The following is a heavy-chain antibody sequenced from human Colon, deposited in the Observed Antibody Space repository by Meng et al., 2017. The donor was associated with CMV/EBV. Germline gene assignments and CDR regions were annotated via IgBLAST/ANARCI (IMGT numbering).Heavy chain of an antibody. CDR2: IYSGGST. J-gene: IGHJ4*02. CDR1: GFTVSSNY. D-gene: IGHD1-26*01. CDR3: AKWTPGN. Sequence: GESLKISCAASGFTVSSNYMSWVRQAPGKGLEWVSVIYSGGSTYYADSVKGRFTISRDNSKNTLYLQMNSLRAEDTAVYYCAKWTPGNWGQGTLVTVSS. V-gene: IGHV3-66*02.